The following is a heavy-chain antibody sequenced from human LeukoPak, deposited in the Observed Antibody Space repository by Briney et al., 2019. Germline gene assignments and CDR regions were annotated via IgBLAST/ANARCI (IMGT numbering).Heavy chain of an antibody. CDR3: ATGYSGYDPLPFDY. J-gene: IGHJ4*02. CDR1: GGSISSYY. Sequence: SETQSLTCTVSGGSISSYYWSWIRQPPGKGLEWIGYIYYSGSTNYNPSLKSRVTISVDTSKNQFSLKLSSVTAADTAVYYCATGYSGYDPLPFDYWGQGTLVTVSS. V-gene: IGHV4-59*01. CDR2: IYYSGST. D-gene: IGHD5-12*01.